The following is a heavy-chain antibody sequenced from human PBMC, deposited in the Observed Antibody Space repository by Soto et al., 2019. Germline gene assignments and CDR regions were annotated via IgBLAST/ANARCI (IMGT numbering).Heavy chain of an antibody. D-gene: IGHD3-3*01. J-gene: IGHJ4*02. Sequence: GGSLRLSCAAAGFTLSSYAMSWVRQAQGKGLEWVSAISGSGGSTYYADSVKGRFTISRDNSKNTLHLQMNSLRAEDTAVYYWATLTIFGVVSGAYWGQGTLVTVSS. V-gene: IGHV3-23*01. CDR1: GFTLSSYA. CDR3: ATLTIFGVVSGAY. CDR2: ISGSGGST.